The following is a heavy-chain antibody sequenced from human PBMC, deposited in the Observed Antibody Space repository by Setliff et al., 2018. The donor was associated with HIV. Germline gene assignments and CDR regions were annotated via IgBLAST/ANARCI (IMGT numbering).Heavy chain of an antibody. V-gene: IGHV3-53*01. Sequence: GVLSLSCAASGFTVSSHYMTWVRQAPGKGLEWVSVIYSGGDAYYAGSVKGRFTISRDNSKNTLYLQMNSLRAEDTAVYYCARGTRTYSNGWYYFDYWGQGTLVTVSS. D-gene: IGHD6-19*01. J-gene: IGHJ4*02. CDR3: ARGTRTYSNGWYYFDY. CDR2: IYSGGDA. CDR1: GFTVSSHY.